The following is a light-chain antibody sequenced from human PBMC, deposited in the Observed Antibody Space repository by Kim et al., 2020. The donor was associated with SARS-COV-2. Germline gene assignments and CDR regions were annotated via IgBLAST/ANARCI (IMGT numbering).Light chain of an antibody. CDR2: GSS. V-gene: IGKV1-17*03. CDR1: QAISTY. CDR3: LQHYNYPLT. J-gene: IGKJ4*01. Sequence: DIQMTQSPSAMSASLGDRVTITCRASQAISTYVAWFQQKTGKVPQLLIYGSSTLQSGVPSRFSGRGSGTQFTLTISSLQPEDFATYYCLQHYNYPLTFGGGTKVDIK.